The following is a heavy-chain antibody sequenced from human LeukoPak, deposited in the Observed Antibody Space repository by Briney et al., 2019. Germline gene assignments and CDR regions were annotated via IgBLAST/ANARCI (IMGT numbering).Heavy chain of an antibody. CDR1: GGSFRSYY. Sequence: PSETLSLTCTVSGGSFRSYYWSWIRQPPGKGLEWIGCIYYSGYTNYKSSLKSRVTISVDTSKNQFSLKLSSVTAADTAVYYCARTTMVRGTYYMDVWGKGTTVTVSS. J-gene: IGHJ6*03. CDR2: IYYSGYT. CDR3: ARTTMVRGTYYMDV. D-gene: IGHD3-10*01. V-gene: IGHV4-59*01.